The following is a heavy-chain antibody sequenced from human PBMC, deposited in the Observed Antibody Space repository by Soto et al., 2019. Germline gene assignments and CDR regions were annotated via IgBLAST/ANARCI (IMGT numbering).Heavy chain of an antibody. CDR2: IKQDGSEK. Sequence: GDLKLFFGASALTFSGYWMSLVRQAQGKGLEWVANIKQDGSEKYYVDSVKGRFTISRDNAKNSLYLQMNSLRAEDTAVYYCARVVNAHYYYYYGMDVRGQGTTVSISS. V-gene: IGHV3-7*01. CDR1: ALTFSGYW. J-gene: IGHJ6*02. CDR3: ARVVNAHYYYYYGMDV.